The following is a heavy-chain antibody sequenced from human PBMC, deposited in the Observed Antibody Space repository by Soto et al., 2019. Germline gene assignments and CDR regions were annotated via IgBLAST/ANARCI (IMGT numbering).Heavy chain of an antibody. CDR1: GGSISNYY. J-gene: IGHJ4*02. V-gene: IGHV4-4*07. CDR2: IDTSGST. CDR3: ARGGQDFWSGPFDY. D-gene: IGHD3-3*01. Sequence: SETLSLTCTVSGGSISNYYCDWIRQPAGKGLEWIGRIDTSGSTNYNPSLKSRVTMSVDTSKQEFSLKLSSVTAADTALYYCARGGQDFWSGPFDYWGRGALVTVSS.